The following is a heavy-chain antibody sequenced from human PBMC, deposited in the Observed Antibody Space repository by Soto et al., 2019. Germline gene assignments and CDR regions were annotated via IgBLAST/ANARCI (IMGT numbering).Heavy chain of an antibody. V-gene: IGHV4-59*01. J-gene: IGHJ4*02. CDR2: IYYSGST. CDR3: ARAWRSSGWYYFDY. D-gene: IGHD6-19*01. Sequence: SETLSLTCTVSGGSISSYYWSWIRQPPGKGLEWIGYIYYSGSTNYNPSLKSRVTISVDTSKNQFSLKLSSVTAADTAVYYCARAWRSSGWYYFDYWGQGTLVTVSS. CDR1: GGSISSYY.